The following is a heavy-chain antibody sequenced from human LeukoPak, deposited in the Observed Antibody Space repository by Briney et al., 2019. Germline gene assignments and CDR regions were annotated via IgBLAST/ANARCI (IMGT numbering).Heavy chain of an antibody. CDR1: GYTFTSYA. D-gene: IGHD5-18*01. V-gene: IGHV1-3*01. CDR3: ASRYSYGYYYGMDV. CDR2: INAGNGNT. J-gene: IGHJ6*02. Sequence: ASVNVSCKASGYTFTSYAMHWVRQAPGQRLEWMGWINAGNGNTKYSQKFQGRVTITRDTSASTAYMELSSLRSEDTAVYYCASRYSYGYYYGMDVWGQGTTVTVSS.